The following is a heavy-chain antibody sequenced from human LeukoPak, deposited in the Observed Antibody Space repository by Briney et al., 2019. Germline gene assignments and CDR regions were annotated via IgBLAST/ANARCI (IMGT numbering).Heavy chain of an antibody. J-gene: IGHJ5*02. D-gene: IGHD2/OR15-2a*01. CDR1: GGSISSGGYY. V-gene: IGHV4-31*03. Sequence: SETLSLTCTVSGGSISSGGYYWSWIRQHPGKGLEWIGYVYYSGSTYYNPSLKSRVTISVDTSKNQFSLKLSSVTAADTAVYYCARGGSTNWFAPWGQGTLVTVSS. CDR2: VYYSGST. CDR3: ARGGSTNWFAP.